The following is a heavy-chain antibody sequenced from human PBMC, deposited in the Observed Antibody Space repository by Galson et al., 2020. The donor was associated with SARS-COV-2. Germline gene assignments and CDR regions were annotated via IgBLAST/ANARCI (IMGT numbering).Heavy chain of an antibody. Sequence: ASVKVSCKVSGYTLTELSMHWVRQAPGKGLEWMGGFDPEDGETIYAQKFQGRVTMTEDTSTDTAYMELSSLRPEDTAVYYCATGRYCSSTSCLFLVTSWFDPWGQGTLVTVSS. J-gene: IGHJ5*02. CDR1: GYTLTELS. CDR2: FDPEDGET. V-gene: IGHV1-24*01. CDR3: ATGRYCSSTSCLFLVTSWFDP. D-gene: IGHD2-2*01.